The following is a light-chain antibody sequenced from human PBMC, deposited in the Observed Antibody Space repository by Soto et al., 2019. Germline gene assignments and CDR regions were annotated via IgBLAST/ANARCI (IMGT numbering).Light chain of an antibody. Sequence: EIVMTQSPATLSVSPGERATLSCRASQSVSSNLAWYQKKSGQAPRLLIFGASTRATGIPARFGGSGSGTAFTLTISSLQSEDFAVYYCQQYKNWPLTFGGGTKVEIK. CDR1: QSVSSN. V-gene: IGKV3-15*01. CDR2: GAS. CDR3: QQYKNWPLT. J-gene: IGKJ4*01.